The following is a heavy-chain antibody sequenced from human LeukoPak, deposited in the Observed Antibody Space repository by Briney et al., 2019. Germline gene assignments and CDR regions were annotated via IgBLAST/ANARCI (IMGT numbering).Heavy chain of an antibody. Sequence: GGSLRLSCAASGFTFDDHGMTWVRQAPGKGLEWVSGINWNGGNTGYADSVKGRFTISRDNSKNTLYLQMNSLRAEDTAVYYCAKGAQQLVLDYWGQGTLVTVSS. J-gene: IGHJ4*02. V-gene: IGHV3-20*04. D-gene: IGHD6-13*01. CDR3: AKGAQQLVLDY. CDR1: GFTFDDHG. CDR2: INWNGGNT.